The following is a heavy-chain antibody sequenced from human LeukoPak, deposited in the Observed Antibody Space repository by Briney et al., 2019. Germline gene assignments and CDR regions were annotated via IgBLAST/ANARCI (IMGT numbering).Heavy chain of an antibody. Sequence: SETLSLTCTVSGGSISSSGYYWSWIRQPPGKGLEWIGEINHSGSTNYNPSLKSRVTISVDTSKNQFSLKLSSVTAADTAVYYCGCSSGWYLAALDYWGQGTLVTVSS. D-gene: IGHD6-19*01. CDR1: GGSISSSGYY. V-gene: IGHV4-39*07. J-gene: IGHJ4*02. CDR2: INHSGST. CDR3: GCSSGWYLAALDY.